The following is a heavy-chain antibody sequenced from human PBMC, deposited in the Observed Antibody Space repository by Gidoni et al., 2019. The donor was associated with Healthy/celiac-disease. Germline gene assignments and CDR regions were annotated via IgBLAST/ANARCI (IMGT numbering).Heavy chain of an antibody. D-gene: IGHD6-6*01. Sequence: QVQLVQSGAEVKKPGASVKVACKAPCYTFTSYGLSWVRQAPGQGLEWMGWISADNGNTNYAQKLQGRVTMTTDTSTSTAYMELRSLRSDDTAVYYCARVAGIAARRFWFDPWGQGTLVTVSS. V-gene: IGHV1-18*01. CDR1: CYTFTSYG. J-gene: IGHJ5*02. CDR3: ARVAGIAARRFWFDP. CDR2: ISADNGNT.